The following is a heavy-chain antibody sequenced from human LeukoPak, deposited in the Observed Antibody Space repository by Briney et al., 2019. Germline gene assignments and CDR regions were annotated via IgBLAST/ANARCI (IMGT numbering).Heavy chain of an antibody. V-gene: IGHV1-2*02. J-gene: IGHJ5*02. CDR3: ARDGMRWFGELLPNNWFDP. Sequence: ASVKVSCKASGYTFTDYHIHWVRQAPGQGLEWMGWINPKSGGTRYPQRFQGRVTMTRDTSSSTAYMEISRLTLDDTAVYYCARDGMRWFGELLPNNWFDPWGQGTLVTVSS. CDR1: GYTFTDYH. D-gene: IGHD3-10*01. CDR2: INPKSGGT.